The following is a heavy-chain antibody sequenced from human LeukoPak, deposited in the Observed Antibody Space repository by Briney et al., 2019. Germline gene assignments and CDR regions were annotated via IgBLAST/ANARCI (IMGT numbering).Heavy chain of an antibody. D-gene: IGHD2-15*01. CDR3: ARGGVVVVVAATGFDY. J-gene: IGHJ4*02. CDR2: TYYRSKWYN. V-gene: IGHV6-1*01. Sequence: SQTLSLTCAVSGDSDSSNSAAWNWIRQSPSRGLEWLGRTYYRSKWYNDYAVSVKSRITINPDTSKNQFSLQLNSVTPEDTAVYYCARGGVVVVVAATGFDYWGQGTLVTVSP. CDR1: GDSDSSNSAA.